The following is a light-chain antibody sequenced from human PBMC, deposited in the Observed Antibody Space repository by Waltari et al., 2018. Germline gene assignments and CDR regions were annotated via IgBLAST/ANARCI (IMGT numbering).Light chain of an antibody. V-gene: IGLV2-14*03. Sequence: QSALTQPASVSGSPGQSITISCTGTSSDVGGYNYVSWYQQQPGKAPKLMIYDVSNRPAGVSKRFSGSKSCNTASLTISGLQAVDEADYYFISYTSSSTPVYVFGTGTKVTVL. CDR1: SSDVGGYNY. CDR2: DVS. J-gene: IGLJ1*01. CDR3: ISYTSSSTPVYV.